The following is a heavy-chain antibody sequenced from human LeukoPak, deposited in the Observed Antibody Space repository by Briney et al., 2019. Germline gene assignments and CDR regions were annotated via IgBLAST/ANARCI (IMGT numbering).Heavy chain of an antibody. CDR1: GFTFSIYW. J-gene: IGHJ4*02. D-gene: IGHD3-10*01. CDR2: INSDGSST. CDR3: ASATYYYGSGSYSFDY. V-gene: IGHV3-74*01. Sequence: GGSLRLSCAASGFTFSIYWMHWVRQAPGKGRVWVSRINSDGSSTSYADYVKGRFTLSRDNAKNTLYLQMNSLRAEDTAVYSCASATYYYGSGSYSFDYWGQGTLVTVSS.